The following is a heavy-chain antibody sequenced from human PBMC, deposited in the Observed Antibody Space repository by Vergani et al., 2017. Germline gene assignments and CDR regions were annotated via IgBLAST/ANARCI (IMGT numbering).Heavy chain of an antibody. J-gene: IGHJ3*01. V-gene: IGHV3-23*01. Sequence: QLLESGGGLIQPGGSLRLSCAASGFTFNSYAMTWVRQAPGKGLEWVSGINNNGGSTYYADSVKGRFTISRDNSKNTLYLQMTGLRAEDTATYYCAKVCGSTSCPYGGGAFDVWGQGTMVTVSS. CDR3: AKVCGSTSCPYGGGAFDV. D-gene: IGHD2-2*01. CDR1: GFTFNSYA. CDR2: INNNGGST.